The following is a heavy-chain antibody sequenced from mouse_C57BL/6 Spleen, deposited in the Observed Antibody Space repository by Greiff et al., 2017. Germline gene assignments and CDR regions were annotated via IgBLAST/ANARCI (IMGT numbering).Heavy chain of an antibody. Sequence: ESGPGLVKPSQSLSLTCSVTGYSITSGYYWNWIRQFPGNKLEWMGYISYDGSNNYNPSLKNRISITRDTSNNQIFLKLNSVTTEDTATEYCAGHYCDYDWFADWGQGTLVTVSA. V-gene: IGHV3-6*01. CDR1: GYSITSGYY. J-gene: IGHJ3*01. CDR2: ISYDGSN. CDR3: AGHYCDYDWFAD. D-gene: IGHD2-4*01.